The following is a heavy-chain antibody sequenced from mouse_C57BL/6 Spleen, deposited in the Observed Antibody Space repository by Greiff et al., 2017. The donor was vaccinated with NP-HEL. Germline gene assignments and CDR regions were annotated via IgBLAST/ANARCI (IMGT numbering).Heavy chain of an antibody. CDR3: AAYYYGSSWFAY. D-gene: IGHD1-1*01. J-gene: IGHJ3*01. CDR2: IDPSDSYT. V-gene: IGHV1-69*01. CDR1: GYTFTSYW. Sequence: QVQLQQPGAELVMPGASVKLSCKASGYTFTSYWMHWVKQRPGQGLEWIGEIDPSDSYTNYNQKFKGKSTLTVDKSSSTAYMQLSSLTSEDSAVYYCAAYYYGSSWFAYWGQGTLVTVSA.